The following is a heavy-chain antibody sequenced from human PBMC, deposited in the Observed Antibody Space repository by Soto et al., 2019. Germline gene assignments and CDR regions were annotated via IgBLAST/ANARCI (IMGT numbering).Heavy chain of an antibody. J-gene: IGHJ3*02. V-gene: IGHV4-39*01. D-gene: IGHD2-8*01. CDR2: IYYSGST. CDR1: GGSISSSSYY. Sequence: SETLSLTCTVSGGSISSSSYYWGWIRQPPGKGLEWIGSIYYSGSTYYNPSLKSRVTISVDTSKNQFSLKLSSVTAADTAVYYCARHLPMLHSRRDAFDIWGQGTMVTVSS. CDR3: ARHLPMLHSRRDAFDI.